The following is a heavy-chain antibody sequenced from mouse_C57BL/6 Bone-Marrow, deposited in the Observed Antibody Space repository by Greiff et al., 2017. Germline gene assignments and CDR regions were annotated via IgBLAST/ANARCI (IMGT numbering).Heavy chain of an antibody. D-gene: IGHD4-1*01. CDR3: ARDWMDY. Sequence: VQLQQPGAELVRPGTSVKLSCKASGYTFTSYWMHWVQQRPGQGLEWIGVIDPSDSYTNYNQQFKGKATLTVDTSSSTAYMQLSSLTSEDSAVYYCARDWMDYWGQGTSVTVSS. V-gene: IGHV1-59*01. CDR1: GYTFTSYW. J-gene: IGHJ4*01. CDR2: IDPSDSYT.